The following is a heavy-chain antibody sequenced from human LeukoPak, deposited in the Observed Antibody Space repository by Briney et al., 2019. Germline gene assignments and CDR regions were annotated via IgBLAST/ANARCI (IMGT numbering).Heavy chain of an antibody. Sequence: SETLSLTCIVSGGSISSYYWSWIRQPPGKGLEWIGYIYYSGSTNYNPSLKSRVTISVDTSKNQFSLKLSSVTAADTAVYYCATSRWELQPADVFDIWGQGTMVTVSS. J-gene: IGHJ3*02. CDR1: GGSISSYY. V-gene: IGHV4-59*01. CDR2: IYYSGST. CDR3: ATSRWELQPADVFDI. D-gene: IGHD1-26*01.